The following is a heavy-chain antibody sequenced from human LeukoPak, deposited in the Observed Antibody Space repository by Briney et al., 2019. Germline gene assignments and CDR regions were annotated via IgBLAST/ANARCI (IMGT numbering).Heavy chain of an antibody. CDR1: GGSISSYY. Sequence: PSETLSLTCTVSGGSISSYYWSWIRQPPGKGLEWIGYIYYSGSTNYNPSLKSRVTISVDTSKNQFSLKLSSVTAADTAVYYCARMPVVVPAPMDWGQGTLVTVSS. CDR2: IYYSGST. J-gene: IGHJ4*02. D-gene: IGHD2-2*01. V-gene: IGHV4-59*01. CDR3: ARMPVVVPAPMD.